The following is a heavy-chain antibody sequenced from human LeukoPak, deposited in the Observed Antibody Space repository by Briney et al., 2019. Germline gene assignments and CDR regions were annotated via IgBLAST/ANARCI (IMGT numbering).Heavy chain of an antibody. J-gene: IGHJ4*02. Sequence: PGGSLRLSCAASGFTFNNYWTSWVRQAPGKGLEWVANIKQDGSEIYYVDSVKGRFTISRDNTKNSVYLQMNSLRAEDTAVYYCARQLGGSGSYWGQGTLVTVSS. CDR2: IKQDGSEI. V-gene: IGHV3-7*01. CDR3: ARQLGGSGSY. CDR1: GFTFNNYW. D-gene: IGHD3-10*01.